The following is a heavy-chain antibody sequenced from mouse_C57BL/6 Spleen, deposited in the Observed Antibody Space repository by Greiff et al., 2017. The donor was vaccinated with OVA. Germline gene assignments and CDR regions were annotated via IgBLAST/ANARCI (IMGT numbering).Heavy chain of an antibody. CDR2: INPSSGYT. V-gene: IGHV1-4*01. Sequence: VQLQQSGAELARPGASVKMSCKASGYTFTSYTMHWVKQRPGQGLEWIGYINPSSGYTKYNQKFKDKATLTADKSSSTAYMQLSSLTSEDSAVYYCARFITTVVNAMDYWGQGTSVTVSS. CDR1: GYTFTSYT. D-gene: IGHD1-1*01. CDR3: ARFITTVVNAMDY. J-gene: IGHJ4*01.